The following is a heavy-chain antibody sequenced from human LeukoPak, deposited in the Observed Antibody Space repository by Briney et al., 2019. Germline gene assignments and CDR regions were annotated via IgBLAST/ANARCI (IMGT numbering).Heavy chain of an antibody. CDR1: GFTFSSYA. D-gene: IGHD3-10*01. CDR2: ISGSGGST. V-gene: IGHV3-23*01. CDR3: AKHDLSGSYFVY. J-gene: IGHJ4*02. Sequence: PGGPLRLSCAASGFTFSSYAMSWVRQAPGKGLEWVSAISGSGGSTYYADSVKGRFTISRDNSRNTLSLQMNSLRVEDAALYYCAKHDLSGSYFVYWGQGTLVTVSS.